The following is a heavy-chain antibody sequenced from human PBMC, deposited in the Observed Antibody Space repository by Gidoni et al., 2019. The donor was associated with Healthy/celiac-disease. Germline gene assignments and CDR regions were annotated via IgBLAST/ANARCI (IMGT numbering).Heavy chain of an antibody. Sequence: QVQLQDSGPGLVKPSETLSLTCTVSGGSISSYYWSWIRQPPGKGLEWIGYIYYSGSTNYNPSLKSRVTISVDTSKNQFSLKLSSVTAADTAVYYCARGEGRVGFDPWGQGTLVTVSS. CDR2: IYYSGST. D-gene: IGHD3-10*01. CDR1: GGSISSYY. CDR3: ARGEGRVGFDP. J-gene: IGHJ5*02. V-gene: IGHV4-59*01.